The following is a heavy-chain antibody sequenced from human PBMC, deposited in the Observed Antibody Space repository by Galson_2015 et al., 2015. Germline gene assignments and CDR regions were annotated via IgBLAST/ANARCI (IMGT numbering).Heavy chain of an antibody. CDR3: AKERVYSYDY. D-gene: IGHD2-15*01. Sequence: SLRLSCAASGFTFSNYAMSWVRQAPGKGLEWVSAISGIGGSTYYADSVKGRFTTSRDNSKNTLHLQMNSLRVEDTAVYYCAKERVYSYDYWGQGTLVTVSS. CDR2: ISGIGGST. V-gene: IGHV3-23*01. CDR1: GFTFSNYA. J-gene: IGHJ4*02.